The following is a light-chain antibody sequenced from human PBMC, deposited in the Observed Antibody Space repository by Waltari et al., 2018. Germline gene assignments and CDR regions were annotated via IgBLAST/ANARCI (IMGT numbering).Light chain of an antibody. J-gene: IGLJ1*01. CDR2: EGT. CDR3: CSYVSNTYV. V-gene: IGLV2-23*01. CDR1: TSDVWPYTL. Sequence: QSALTQPASVSGSPGQSITISCTGTTSDVWPYTLVSWYQQHPGKAPKLIIFEGTKRPSGVSNRFFASKSGNTASLTISGLQADDEADYHCCSYVSNTYVFGTGTKVTVL.